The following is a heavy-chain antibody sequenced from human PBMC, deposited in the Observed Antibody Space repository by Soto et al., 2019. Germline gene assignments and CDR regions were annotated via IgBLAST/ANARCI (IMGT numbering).Heavy chain of an antibody. V-gene: IGHV1-18*04. CDR1: GYTFTSYG. D-gene: IGHD5-18*01. J-gene: IGHJ6*02. Sequence: ASVKVSCKASGYTFTSYGISWVRQAPGQGLEWMGWISAYNGNTNYAQKLQGRVTMTTDTSTSTAYMELRSLGSDDTAVYYCARGVQLWSDEKYYYGMDVWGQGTTVTVSS. CDR2: ISAYNGNT. CDR3: ARGVQLWSDEKYYYGMDV.